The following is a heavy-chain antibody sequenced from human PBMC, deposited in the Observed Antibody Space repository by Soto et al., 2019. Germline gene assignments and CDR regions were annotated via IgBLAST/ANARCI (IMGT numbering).Heavy chain of an antibody. CDR1: GGTFSSYA. V-gene: IGHV1-69*06. Sequence: SVKVSFKACGGTFSSYAISWLRQAPGQGLEWMGGIIPIFGTANYAQKFQGRVTITADKSTSTAYMELSSLRSEDTAVYYCARDQVAGTQGNVWGQGTTVTVSS. J-gene: IGHJ6*02. CDR2: IIPIFGTA. CDR3: ARDQVAGTQGNV. D-gene: IGHD6-19*01.